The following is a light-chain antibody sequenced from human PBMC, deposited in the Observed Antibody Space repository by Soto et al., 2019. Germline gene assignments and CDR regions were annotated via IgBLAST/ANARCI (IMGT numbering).Light chain of an antibody. CDR3: QHRSNWPVT. V-gene: IGKV3-11*01. CDR1: QSVSSY. J-gene: IGKJ1*01. Sequence: EIVLTQSPATLSLSPGERATLSCRASQSVSSYLAWYQQKPGQAPRLLIYDASSRATGIPARFSGSGSGTDFTLTISSLEPEDFAVYFCQHRSNWPVTFGQGTRVEIK. CDR2: DAS.